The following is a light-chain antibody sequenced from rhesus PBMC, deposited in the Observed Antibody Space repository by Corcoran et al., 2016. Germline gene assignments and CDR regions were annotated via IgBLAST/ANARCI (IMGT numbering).Light chain of an antibody. V-gene: IGKV1-25*01. Sequence: DIQMTQSPSSVSASVGDRVTITCRASQGIASYLAWYQQKPGKAPNLLMFYATTMQSGVPSRFSGSGSGTEFILTLSSLLPEDFATSFCQQYYGLPTFCGGTKVEIQ. CDR2: YAT. CDR1: QGIASY. J-gene: IGKJ4*01. CDR3: QQYYGLPT.